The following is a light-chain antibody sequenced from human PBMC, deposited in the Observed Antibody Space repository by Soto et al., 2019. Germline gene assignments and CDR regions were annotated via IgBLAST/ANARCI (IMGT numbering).Light chain of an antibody. V-gene: IGLV2-11*01. CDR1: SSDVGGYNY. J-gene: IGLJ3*02. Sequence: QSALTQPRSVSGSPGQSVTISCSGTSSDVGGYNYVSWYQQHPGKAPKLMIYDVTKRPSGVPDRFSGSKSGNTASLNISGLQAEDEADYYCCSYAGSYTWVFGGGTKLTVL. CDR2: DVT. CDR3: CSYAGSYTWV.